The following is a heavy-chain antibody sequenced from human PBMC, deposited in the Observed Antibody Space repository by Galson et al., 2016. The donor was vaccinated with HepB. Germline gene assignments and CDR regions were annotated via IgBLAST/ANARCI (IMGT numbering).Heavy chain of an antibody. CDR3: AREGPWGGYYPHFDF. CDR1: GFIFSSYS. J-gene: IGHJ4*02. D-gene: IGHD3-10*01. CDR2: ISSSSSTI. Sequence: SLRLSCAASGFIFSSYSMNWVRQAPGKGLEWVSYISSSSSTINYADSVKGRFTISRDNAKNSLYLHMNSLRDEDTAVYYCAREGPWGGYYPHFDFWGQGTLVTVSS. V-gene: IGHV3-48*02.